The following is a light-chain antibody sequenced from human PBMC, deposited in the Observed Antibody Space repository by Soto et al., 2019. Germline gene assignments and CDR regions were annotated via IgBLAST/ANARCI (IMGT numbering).Light chain of an antibody. Sequence: MVLTQSPGTLYLSPWYRATLYCSSSQSVSSGYLAWYQQRPGQAPRLLIYGASTRATGIPDRFGGSGSGADFTLTISSLEPEDFAVYYCQQRSNWPITFGQGTRLEI. CDR2: GAS. CDR3: QQRSNWPIT. J-gene: IGKJ5*01. CDR1: QSVSSGY. V-gene: IGKV3D-20*02.